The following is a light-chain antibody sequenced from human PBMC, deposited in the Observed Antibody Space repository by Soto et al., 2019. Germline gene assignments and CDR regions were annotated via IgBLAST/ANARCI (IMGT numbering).Light chain of an antibody. CDR2: HAS. CDR3: QQYGGSPFT. Sequence: EIVLTQSPGTLTLFPGDRVTLSCRASQSLNSKFLAWYQQKHGQAPRLLIYHASGRATGTPDRFSGSGSGTDCTLTISRLEPEDVAVYYCQQYGGSPFTFGPGTRVEI. J-gene: IGKJ3*01. CDR1: QSLNSKF. V-gene: IGKV3-20*01.